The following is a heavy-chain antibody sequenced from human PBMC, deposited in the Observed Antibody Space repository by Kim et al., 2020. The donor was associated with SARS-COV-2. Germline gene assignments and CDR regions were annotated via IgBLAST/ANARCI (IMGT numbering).Heavy chain of an antibody. D-gene: IGHD6-19*01. CDR1: GFTFGDYA. J-gene: IGHJ4*02. Sequence: GGSLRLSCAASGFTFGDYAMHWVRQAPGKGLEWVSGISWNSGSIGYADSVKGRFTISRDNAKNSLYLQMNSLRAEDTALYYCAKDNIAVAGTDGLAWGQGTLGTVSS. CDR3: AKDNIAVAGTDGLA. CDR2: ISWNSGSI. V-gene: IGHV3-9*01.